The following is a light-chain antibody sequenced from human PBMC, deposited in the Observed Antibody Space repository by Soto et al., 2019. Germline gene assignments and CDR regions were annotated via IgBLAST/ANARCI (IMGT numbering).Light chain of an antibody. CDR3: QSYDSSVV. CDR2: GNS. Sequence: QSVLTQPPSVSGAPGQRVAISYTGSSSNIGAGYDVHWYQQLPGTAPKLLIYGNSNRPSGVPDRFSGSKSGTSASLAITRIQAEDEADYYCQSYDSSVVFGGGTKLTVL. CDR1: SSNIGAGYD. J-gene: IGLJ2*01. V-gene: IGLV1-40*01.